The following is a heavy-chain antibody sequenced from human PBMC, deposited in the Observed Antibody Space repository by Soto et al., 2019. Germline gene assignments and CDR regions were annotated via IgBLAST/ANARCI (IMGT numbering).Heavy chain of an antibody. J-gene: IGHJ6*02. Sequence: PSQTLSLTCVGSGDTVSSNSVAWSWVRQSPSRGLEWLGRTYYRSRWYSDYAVSVRSRIDINADTSKNQVSLQLNSVTPEDTAVCYCARSEEDSDYYYYGMDVWGQGTTVTVSS. V-gene: IGHV6-1*01. D-gene: IGHD2-15*01. CDR1: GDTVSSNSVA. CDR3: ARSEEDSDYYYYGMDV. CDR2: TYYRSRWYS.